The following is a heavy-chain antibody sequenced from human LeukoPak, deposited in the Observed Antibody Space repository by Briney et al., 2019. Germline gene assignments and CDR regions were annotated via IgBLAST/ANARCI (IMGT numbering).Heavy chain of an antibody. CDR2: ISAYNGNT. CDR1: GYTFTSYG. J-gene: IGHJ4*02. D-gene: IGHD3-22*01. V-gene: IGHV1-18*01. CDR3: ARDRFTYYYDSSGYYRHREFDY. Sequence: ASVKVSCKASGYTFTSYGISWVRQAPGQGLEWMGWISAYNGNTNYAQKLQGRVTMTTDTSTSTAYMELRSLRSDGTAVYYCARDRFTYYYDSSGYYRHREFDYWGQGTLVTVSS.